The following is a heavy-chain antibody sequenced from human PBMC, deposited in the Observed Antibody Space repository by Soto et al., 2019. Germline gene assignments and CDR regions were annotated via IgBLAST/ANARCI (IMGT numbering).Heavy chain of an antibody. Sequence: EVQLVESGGGLVQPGGSLRLSCAASGFTFSNYWMYWVRQAPGKGLVWVSRINSDGSVSSYADSVKGRLTISRDNVKNTLYLQMDSLRAEDTAVYYCARGDCVGGPCYSLAGSFYYYMDVWGKGTTVIVFS. CDR2: INSDGSVS. V-gene: IGHV3-74*01. D-gene: IGHD2-15*01. CDR1: GFTFSNYW. CDR3: ARGDCVGGPCYSLAGSFYYYMDV. J-gene: IGHJ6*03.